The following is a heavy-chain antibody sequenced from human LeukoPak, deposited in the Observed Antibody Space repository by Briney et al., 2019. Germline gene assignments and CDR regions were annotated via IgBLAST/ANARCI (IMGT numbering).Heavy chain of an antibody. V-gene: IGHV3-7*01. D-gene: IGHD3-10*02. CDR1: GFTFSSYV. CDR3: AELGITMIGGV. CDR2: INPDGSAK. Sequence: GGSLRLSCAASGFTFSSYVMNWVRQAPGKGLEWVADINPDGSAKSYLDSVKGRFTISRDNAKNALFLQMSSLRADDTAVYYCAELGITMIGGVWGKGTTVTISS. J-gene: IGHJ6*04.